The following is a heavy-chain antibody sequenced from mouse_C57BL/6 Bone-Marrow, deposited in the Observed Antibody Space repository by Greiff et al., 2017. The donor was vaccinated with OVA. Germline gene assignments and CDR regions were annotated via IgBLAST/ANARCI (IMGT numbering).Heavy chain of an antibody. CDR1: GFTFSSYG. CDR2: ISSGGSYT. CDR3: ARPDYSSWFAY. Sequence: DVHLVESGGDLVKPGGSLKLSCAASGFTFSSYGMSWVRQTPDKRLEWVATISSGGSYTYYPDSVKGRFTISRDNAKNTLYLQMSSLKSEDTAMYYCARPDYSSWFAYWGQGTLVTVSA. V-gene: IGHV5-6*01. J-gene: IGHJ3*01. D-gene: IGHD1-1*01.